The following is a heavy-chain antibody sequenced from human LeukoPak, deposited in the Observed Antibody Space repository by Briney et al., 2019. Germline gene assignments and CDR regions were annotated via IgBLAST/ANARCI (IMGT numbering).Heavy chain of an antibody. CDR2: IYTSGST. J-gene: IGHJ5*02. Sequence: SQTLSLTCTVSGGSISSGSYYWSWIRQPAGKGLEWIGRIYTSGSTNYNPSLKSRVTISVDTSKNQFSLKLSSVTAADTAVYYCASEPRLGYCSSTSCWGTWGQGTLVTVSS. D-gene: IGHD2-2*01. V-gene: IGHV4-61*02. CDR3: ASEPRLGYCSSTSCWGT. CDR1: GGSISSGSYY.